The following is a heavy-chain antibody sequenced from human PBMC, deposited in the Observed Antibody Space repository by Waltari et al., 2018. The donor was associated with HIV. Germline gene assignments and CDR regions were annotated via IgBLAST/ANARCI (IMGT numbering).Heavy chain of an antibody. J-gene: IGHJ2*01. V-gene: IGHV4-30-4*01. Sequence: QVQLQESGPGLVKPSQTLSLTCTVSGGSISSGDYYWSWIRQPPGKGREWIGYIYYSGSTYYNPSLKGRVTISVDTSRNQFSLKLSSVTAADTAVYYCARDPRIAAADPYWYFDLWGRGTLVTVSS. D-gene: IGHD6-13*01. CDR2: IYYSGST. CDR3: ARDPRIAAADPYWYFDL. CDR1: GGSISSGDYY.